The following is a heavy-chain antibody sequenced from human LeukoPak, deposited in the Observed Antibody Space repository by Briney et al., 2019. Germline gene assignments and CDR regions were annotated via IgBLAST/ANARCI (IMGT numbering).Heavy chain of an antibody. CDR3: ARHLFYYYMDV. Sequence: PSETLSLTCTVSGGYISRYYWSWIRQPPGRGLEWIGYIYYSGTTNYNPSLKSRVTISVDTSKNQFSLKLTSVTAADTAVYYCARHLFYYYMDVWGKGTTVTVSS. J-gene: IGHJ6*03. CDR1: GGYISRYY. CDR2: IYYSGTT. V-gene: IGHV4-59*08.